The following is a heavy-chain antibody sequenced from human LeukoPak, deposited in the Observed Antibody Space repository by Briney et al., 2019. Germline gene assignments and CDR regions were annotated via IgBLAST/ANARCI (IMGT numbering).Heavy chain of an antibody. CDR3: ARRSKDSSGYYYFDY. CDR2: INHSGST. Sequence: SETLSLTCAVYGGSFSGYFWTWIRQPPGKGLEWIGEINHSGSTNYNPSLKSRVTISVDTSKNQFSLKLTSVTAADTAVYYCARRSKDSSGYYYFDYWGQGTLITVSS. CDR1: GGSFSGYF. J-gene: IGHJ4*02. V-gene: IGHV4-34*01. D-gene: IGHD3-22*01.